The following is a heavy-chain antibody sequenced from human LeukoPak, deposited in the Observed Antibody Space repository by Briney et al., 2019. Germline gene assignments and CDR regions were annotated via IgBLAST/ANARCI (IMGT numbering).Heavy chain of an antibody. CDR3: AREDPYSEAFDI. CDR2: ISSSSSYI. CDR1: GFTFSSYA. Sequence: GGSLRLSCAASGFTFSSYAMHWVRQAPGKGLEWVSSISSSSSYIYYADSVKGRFTISRDNAKNSLYLQMNSLTAEDTAVYYCAREDPYSEAFDIWGQGTTVTVSS. J-gene: IGHJ3*02. V-gene: IGHV3-21*01. D-gene: IGHD2-21*01.